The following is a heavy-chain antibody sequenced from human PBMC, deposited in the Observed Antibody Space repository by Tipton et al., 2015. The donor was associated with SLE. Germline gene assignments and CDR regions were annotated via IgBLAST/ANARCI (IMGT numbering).Heavy chain of an antibody. CDR3: AKGVREYLRPPGH. CDR2: IYTSRSP. Sequence: TLSLTCTVSGGSISSSSYYWGWIRQSPGKGLEWIGSIYTSRSPNYNPSLKSRVTMSVDTSKNQLSLNLTSVTAADTAVYYCAKGVREYLRPPGHWGQGTLVTVSS. D-gene: IGHD2/OR15-2a*01. J-gene: IGHJ1*01. CDR1: GGSISSSSYY. V-gene: IGHV4-39*07.